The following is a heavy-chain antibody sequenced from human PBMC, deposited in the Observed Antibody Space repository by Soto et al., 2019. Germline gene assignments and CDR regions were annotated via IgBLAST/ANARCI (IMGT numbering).Heavy chain of an antibody. Sequence: GGSLRLSCAASGFTFSSYGMHWVRQAPGKGLEWVAVISYDGSNKYYADSVKGRFTISRDNSKNTLYLQMNSLRAEDTAVYYCAKERVPAALFYGMDVWGQGTTVTVSS. CDR2: ISYDGSNK. D-gene: IGHD2-2*01. CDR1: GFTFSSYG. V-gene: IGHV3-30*18. CDR3: AKERVPAALFYGMDV. J-gene: IGHJ6*02.